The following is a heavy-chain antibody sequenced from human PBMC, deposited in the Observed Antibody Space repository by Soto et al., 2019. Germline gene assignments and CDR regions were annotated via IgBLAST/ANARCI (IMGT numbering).Heavy chain of an antibody. Sequence: SETLSLTCTVSGGSISSSSYYWGWIRQPPGKGLEWIGSIYYSGSTYYNPSLKSRVTISVDTSKNQFSLKLSSVTAADTAVYYCARQRKRLPEGGLHLGELSLDPFDYWGQGTLVTVSS. D-gene: IGHD3-16*02. CDR3: ARQRKRLPEGGLHLGELSLDPFDY. CDR2: IYYSGST. J-gene: IGHJ4*02. CDR1: GGSISSSSYY. V-gene: IGHV4-39*01.